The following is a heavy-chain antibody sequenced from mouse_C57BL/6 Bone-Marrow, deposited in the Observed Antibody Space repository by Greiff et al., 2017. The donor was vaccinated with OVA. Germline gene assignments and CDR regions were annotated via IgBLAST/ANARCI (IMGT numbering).Heavy chain of an antibody. CDR3: ARYYGSTLDY. V-gene: IGHV1-85*01. CDR2: IYPRDGST. J-gene: IGHJ2*01. CDR1: GYTFTSYD. Sequence: QVQLKESGPELVKPGASVKLSCKASGYTFTSYDINWVNQRPGQGLEWIGWIYPRDGSTKYNEKFKGKATLTVDTSSSTAYMELHSLTSEDSAVYFCARYYGSTLDYWGQGTTLTVSS. D-gene: IGHD1-1*01.